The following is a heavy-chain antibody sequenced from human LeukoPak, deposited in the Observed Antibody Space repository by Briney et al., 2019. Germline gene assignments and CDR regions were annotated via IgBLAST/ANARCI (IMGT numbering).Heavy chain of an antibody. CDR2: TYYRSKWYN. D-gene: IGHD2-2*01. J-gene: IGHJ2*01. Sequence: SQTLSLTCAISGDSVSSNSAAWNWIRQSPSRGLEWLGRTYYRSKWYNDYAVSVKSRITINPDTSKNQFSLQLNSATPEDTAVYYCARDIVVVPAAKNWYFDLWGRGTLVTVSS. CDR1: GDSVSSNSAA. V-gene: IGHV6-1*01. CDR3: ARDIVVVPAAKNWYFDL.